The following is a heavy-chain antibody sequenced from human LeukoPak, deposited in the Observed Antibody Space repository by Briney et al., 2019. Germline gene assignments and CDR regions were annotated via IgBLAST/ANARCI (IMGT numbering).Heavy chain of an antibody. CDR3: ARDLGFCSGGSCPAPFDY. D-gene: IGHD2-15*01. J-gene: IGHJ4*02. V-gene: IGHV1-18*01. Sequence: ASVKVSCKASGYRFTTYGITWVRQAPGQGLEWMGWISAYSGHTIYAQKLQGRVTMTTDTSTTTAYMELRSLRSDDTAVYFCARDLGFCSGGSCPAPFDYWGQGTLVTVSS. CDR1: GYRFTTYG. CDR2: ISAYSGHT.